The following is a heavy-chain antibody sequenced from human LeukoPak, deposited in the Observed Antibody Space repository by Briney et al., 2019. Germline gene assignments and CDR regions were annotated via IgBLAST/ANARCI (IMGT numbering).Heavy chain of an antibody. D-gene: IGHD6-19*01. CDR2: ISGSGGST. Sequence: GRPLRLSCAASGFTFSSYAMSWVRQVPGKGLEWVSAISGSGGSTYYADSVKGRFTISRDNSKNTLYLQMNSLRAEDTAVYYCARVFSVAGTPFDYWGQGTLVTVSS. CDR3: ARVFSVAGTPFDY. V-gene: IGHV3-23*01. J-gene: IGHJ4*02. CDR1: GFTFSSYA.